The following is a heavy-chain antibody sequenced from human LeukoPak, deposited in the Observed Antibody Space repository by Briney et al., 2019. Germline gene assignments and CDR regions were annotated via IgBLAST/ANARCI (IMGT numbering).Heavy chain of an antibody. V-gene: IGHV1-69*04. CDR1: GGTFSSYA. Sequence: ASVKVSCKPSGGTFSSYAISRVRQAPGQGLEWMGRIIPILGIANYAQKFQGRVTITADKSTSTAYMELSSLRSEDTAVYYCAREPGIVVVPAAPGLTGRGGPWAFDIWAQGTMVTVSS. CDR3: AREPGIVVVPAAPGLTGRGGPWAFDI. D-gene: IGHD2-2*01. CDR2: IIPILGIA. J-gene: IGHJ3*02.